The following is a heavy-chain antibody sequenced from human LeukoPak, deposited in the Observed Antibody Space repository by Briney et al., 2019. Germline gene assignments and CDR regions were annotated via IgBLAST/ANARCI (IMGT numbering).Heavy chain of an antibody. CDR1: GYTLTELS. CDR2: FDPEDGET. D-gene: IGHD2-2*01. CDR3: ATDRIGKYQLPKETDY. J-gene: IGHJ4*02. Sequence: ASVKVSCKVSGYTLTELSMHWVRQAPGKGLEWMGGFDPEDGETIYAQKFQGRVTMTEDTSTDTAYMELSSLRSEDTAVYYCATDRIGKYQLPKETDYWGQGALVTVSS. V-gene: IGHV1-24*01.